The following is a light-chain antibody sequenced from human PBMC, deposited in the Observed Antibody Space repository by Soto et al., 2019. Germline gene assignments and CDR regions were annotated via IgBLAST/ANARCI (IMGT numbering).Light chain of an antibody. Sequence: QSALTQPRSVSGSPGQSVTISCTGTNSDLGAYNYVSWYQQNPGKAPKLMIYDVSLRPSGVPDRFSASKSGNTASLAISGLQSDDEADYYCCSYASSYTWVFGGGTKLTVL. CDR2: DVS. V-gene: IGLV2-11*01. J-gene: IGLJ3*02. CDR3: CSYASSYTWV. CDR1: NSDLGAYNY.